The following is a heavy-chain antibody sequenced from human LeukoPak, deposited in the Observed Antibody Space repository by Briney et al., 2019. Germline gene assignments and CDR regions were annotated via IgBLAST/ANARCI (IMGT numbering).Heavy chain of an antibody. J-gene: IGHJ3*02. CDR2: IYTSGST. D-gene: IGHD1-20*01. V-gene: IGHV4-4*07. CDR3: ARARGNWNPLLDAFDI. CDR1: GGSISSYY. Sequence: NPSETLSLTCTVSGGSISSYYWSWIRQPAGKGLEWIGRIYTSGSTNYNPSLKSRVTMSIDTSKSQFSLRLSSVTAADTAVYYCARARGNWNPLLDAFDIWGRGTMVTVSS.